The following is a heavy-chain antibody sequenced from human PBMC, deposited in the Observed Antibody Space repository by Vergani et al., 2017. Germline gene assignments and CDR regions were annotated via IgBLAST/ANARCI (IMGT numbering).Heavy chain of an antibody. CDR2: IIPIFGTA. J-gene: IGHJ6*02. CDR1: GGTFSSYA. D-gene: IGHD4-17*01. Sequence: QVQLVQSGAEVKKPGSSVKVSCKASGGTFSSYAISWVRQAPGQGLEWMGGIIPIFGTANYAQKFQGRVTITADESTSTAYMELSSLTSEDTAVYYCARYRTRYGDYYYYVMDVWGQGTTVTVSS. V-gene: IGHV1-69*12. CDR3: ARYRTRYGDYYYYVMDV.